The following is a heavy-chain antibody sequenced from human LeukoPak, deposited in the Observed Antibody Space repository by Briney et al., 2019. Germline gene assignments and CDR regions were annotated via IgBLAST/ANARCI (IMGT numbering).Heavy chain of an antibody. J-gene: IGHJ5*02. CDR1: GFTFSSYD. D-gene: IGHD3-10*01. Sequence: GGSLRLSCAASGFTFSSYDMHWVRQATGRGLEWVSSVAGAGDTYYADSVKGQFTISRENGKNSLYLQMNSLRAGDTAVYYCARGGIRGVTWNWLDPWGQGTLVTVSS. CDR2: VAGAGDT. CDR3: ARGGIRGVTWNWLDP. V-gene: IGHV3-13*01.